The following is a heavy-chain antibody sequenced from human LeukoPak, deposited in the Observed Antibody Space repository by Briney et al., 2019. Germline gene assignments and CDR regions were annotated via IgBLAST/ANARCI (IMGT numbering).Heavy chain of an antibody. CDR1: GYTFAGYY. CDR2: INPNSGGT. V-gene: IGHV1-2*02. J-gene: IGHJ5*02. Sequence: GASVKVSCKASGYTFAGYYMHWVGQAPGQGLEWMGWINPNSGGTNYAQKFQGRVTMTRDTSISTAYMELSRLRSDDTAVYYCARDKLELTRSWFDPWGQGTLVTVSS. D-gene: IGHD1-7*01. CDR3: ARDKLELTRSWFDP.